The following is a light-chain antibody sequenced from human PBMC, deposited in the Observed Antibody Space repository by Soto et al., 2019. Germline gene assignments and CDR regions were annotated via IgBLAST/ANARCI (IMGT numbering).Light chain of an antibody. CDR3: SSYTTTNTLV. CDR2: EVS. J-gene: IGLJ2*01. V-gene: IGLV2-14*01. CDR1: SSDIGGYNY. Sequence: QSALTQPASVSGSPGQSITISCTGTSSDIGGYNYVSWYQHHPGKAPKLMIYEVSHRPSGVSNRFSGSKSDNTASLTISGLQAEDEADYYCSSYTTTNTLVFGGGTKVTVL.